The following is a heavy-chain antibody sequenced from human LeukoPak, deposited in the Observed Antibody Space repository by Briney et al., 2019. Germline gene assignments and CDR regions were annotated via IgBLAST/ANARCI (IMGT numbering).Heavy chain of an antibody. CDR2: IYPGDSDT. Sequence: GESLKISCKGSGYSFTSYWIGWVRQMPGKGLEWMGIIYPGDSDTRYSPSFQGQVTISADKSISTAYLQWSSLKASDTAMYCCARLPYYYDSSGYPHDAFDIWGQGTMVTVSS. CDR3: ARLPYYYDSSGYPHDAFDI. J-gene: IGHJ3*02. V-gene: IGHV5-51*01. CDR1: GYSFTSYW. D-gene: IGHD3-22*01.